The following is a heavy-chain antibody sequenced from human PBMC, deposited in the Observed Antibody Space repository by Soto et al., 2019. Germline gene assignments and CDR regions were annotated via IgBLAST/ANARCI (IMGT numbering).Heavy chain of an antibody. V-gene: IGHV3-23*01. J-gene: IGHJ4*02. Sequence: GGSLRLSCAASGFPFSSYAMTWVRQTPGKGLEWVSGISGSGGITYYADSVKGRFTISRDNSNNTLFLQMHSLRADDTAVYYRAKSLSASPNYFFDSWGQGTLVTVSS. CDR2: ISGSGGIT. CDR1: GFPFSSYA. D-gene: IGHD1-1*01. CDR3: AKSLSASPNYFFDS.